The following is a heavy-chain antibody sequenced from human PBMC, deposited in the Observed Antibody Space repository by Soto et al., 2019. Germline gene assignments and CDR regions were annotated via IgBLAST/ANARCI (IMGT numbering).Heavy chain of an antibody. CDR2: IKQDGSEK. Sequence: GGSLRLSCAASGFTFSSYWMSWVRQAPGKGLEWVANIKQDGSEKYYVDSVKGRFTISRDNAKTSLYLQMNSLKAEDTAVYYCARDLRLPITMVRAYYFDYWGQGTLVTVSS. CDR3: ARDLRLPITMVRAYYFDY. CDR1: GFTFSSYW. V-gene: IGHV3-7*05. D-gene: IGHD3-10*01. J-gene: IGHJ4*02.